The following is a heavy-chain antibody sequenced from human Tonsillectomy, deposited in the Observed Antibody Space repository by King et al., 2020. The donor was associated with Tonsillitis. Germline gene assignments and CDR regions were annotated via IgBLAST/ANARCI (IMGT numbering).Heavy chain of an antibody. V-gene: IGHV4-34*01. J-gene: IGHJ2*01. Sequence: VQLQQWGAGLLRPSETLSLTCAVYGGSFSAYYWSWIRQPPGKGLEWIGEINHSGSTNYNPSLKSRVTISVDTFKNQFSLKLSSVTAADTAVYYCAKGENYGPYWYFALWGRGTLVTVSS. CDR2: INHSGST. CDR3: AKGENYGPYWYFAL. D-gene: IGHD3-10*01. CDR1: GGSFSAYY.